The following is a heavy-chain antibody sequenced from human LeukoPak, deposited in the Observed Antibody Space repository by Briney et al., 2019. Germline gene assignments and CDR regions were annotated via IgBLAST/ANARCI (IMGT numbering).Heavy chain of an antibody. J-gene: IGHJ4*02. CDR1: GGSISSSSYY. Sequence: SETLSLTCTVSGGSISSSSYYWAWICQPPGKGLEWIGSIYYSGSTYYNPSLKSRVTISVDTSKYQFSLKLSSVTAADTAVYYCAGHHSSTWYIDYWGQGTLVTVSS. V-gene: IGHV4-39*01. D-gene: IGHD6-13*01. CDR3: AGHHSSTWYIDY. CDR2: IYYSGST.